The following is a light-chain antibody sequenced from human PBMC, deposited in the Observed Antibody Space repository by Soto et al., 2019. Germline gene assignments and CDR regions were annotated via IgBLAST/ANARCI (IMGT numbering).Light chain of an antibody. CDR2: RAS. CDR3: HQNRYLWA. CDR1: QDIYYN. J-gene: IGKJ1*01. V-gene: IGKV3-15*01. Sequence: ILMTQSPATVSASPGESATLSCRASQDIYYNVAWYQHKPGQAPRLLIYRASTRARGVPARFSGSGSGTEFTPTISRLQHEDFTVYSCHQNRYLWAFGQGTKVEI.